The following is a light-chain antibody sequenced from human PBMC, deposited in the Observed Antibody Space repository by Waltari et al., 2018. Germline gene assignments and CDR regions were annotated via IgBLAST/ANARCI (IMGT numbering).Light chain of an antibody. V-gene: IGLV4-69*01. CDR3: QTWGNGIRV. J-gene: IGLJ3*02. CDR2: LKSDGSH. CDR1: SGHSSYA. Sequence: QVVLTQSPPASASLGASVKLTCTLSSGHSSYAIAWHQQQPDKGPRFLMKLKSDGSHTKGDGIPDRFSGASSGAERYLTISSLQSEDEADYYWQTWGNGIRVFGGGTKLTVL.